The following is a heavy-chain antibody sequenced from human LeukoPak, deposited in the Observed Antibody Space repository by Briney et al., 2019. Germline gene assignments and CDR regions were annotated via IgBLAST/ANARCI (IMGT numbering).Heavy chain of an antibody. V-gene: IGHV5-51*01. CDR1: GYSFTSYW. J-gene: IGHJ5*02. Sequence: GEPLHISCTASGYSFTSYWIGGVRPMPGKGLEWMGIIYPGASDTRYSPSFQGQVTISADKSISTAYLQWSSLKASDTAMYYCARRDYYGSGSYLFDPWGQGTLVTVSS. CDR3: ARRDYYGSGSYLFDP. CDR2: IYPGASDT. D-gene: IGHD3-10*01.